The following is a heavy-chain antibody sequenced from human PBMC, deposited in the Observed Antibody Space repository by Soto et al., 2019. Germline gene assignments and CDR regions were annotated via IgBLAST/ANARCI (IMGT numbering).Heavy chain of an antibody. V-gene: IGHV4-61*01. CDR2: IHYSGST. Sequence: PSETLSLTCTVPGGSVNIGTYYWSWIRQPPGKGLEWIGFIHYSGSTNYNPSLKSRVTMSVDTSKNQFSLKLTSVNAADTAVYYCARGRVSSSWPLRGWFDPWGQGTLVTVSS. J-gene: IGHJ5*02. CDR3: ARGRVSSSWPLRGWFDP. D-gene: IGHD6-13*01. CDR1: GGSVNIGTYY.